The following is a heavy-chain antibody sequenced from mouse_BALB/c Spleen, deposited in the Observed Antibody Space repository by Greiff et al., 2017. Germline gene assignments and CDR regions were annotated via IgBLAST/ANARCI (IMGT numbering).Heavy chain of an antibody. CDR2: INPYNGDT. V-gene: IGHV1-20*02. D-gene: IGHD2-4*01. CDR3: AREGTMIKAMDY. Sequence: EVQLQQSGPELVKPGASVKISCKASGYSFTGYFMNWVMQSHGKSLEWIGRINPYNGDTFYNQKFKGKATLTVDKSSSTAHMELRSLASEDSAVYYCAREGTMIKAMDYWGQGTSVTVSS. CDR1: GYSFTGYF. J-gene: IGHJ4*01.